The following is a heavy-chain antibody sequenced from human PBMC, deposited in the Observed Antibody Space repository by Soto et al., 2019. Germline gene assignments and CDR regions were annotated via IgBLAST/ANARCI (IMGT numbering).Heavy chain of an antibody. CDR3: PRERRKWLRLWVQAFDY. J-gene: IGHJ4*02. V-gene: IGHV1-3*01. D-gene: IGHD5-12*01. CDR1: GYTFTSYA. CDR2: INAGNGNT. Sequence: QVQLVQSGAEVKKPGASVKVSCKASGYTFTSYAMHWVRQAPGQRLEWMGWINAGNGNTKYSQKFQGRVTITRDTSASAAYMELSSLRSEDTAVYYCPRERRKWLRLWVQAFDYWGQGTLVTVSS.